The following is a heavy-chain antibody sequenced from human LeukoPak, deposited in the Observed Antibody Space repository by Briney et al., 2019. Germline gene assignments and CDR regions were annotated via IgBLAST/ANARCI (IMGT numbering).Heavy chain of an antibody. CDR3: TTHYDILTGHDY. J-gene: IGHJ4*02. D-gene: IGHD3-9*01. CDR2: IKSKTDGGTT. Sequence: PGGSLRLSCAAPGFTFSNAWMSWVRQAPGKGRNWVGRIKSKTDGGTTDYAAPVKGRFTISRDDSKNTLYLQMNSLKTEDSAVYYCTTHYDILTGHDYWGQGTLVTVSS. V-gene: IGHV3-15*01. CDR1: GFTFSNAW.